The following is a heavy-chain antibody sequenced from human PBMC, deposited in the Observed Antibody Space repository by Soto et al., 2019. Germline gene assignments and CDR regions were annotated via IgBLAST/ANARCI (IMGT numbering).Heavy chain of an antibody. CDR3: ARLQLDTIMALDD. Sequence: QVQLVESGGGVLQPGKSLRLSCVASGFTFNTYGFHWVRQAPGKGLEWVSVIWSDGNNRYYADSVKGRFTISRDSSKNTLYLQMNSRRVEDTAVYYCARLQLDTIMALDDWGQGTLVTVSS. V-gene: IGHV3-33*01. CDR2: IWSDGNNR. CDR1: GFTFNTYG. D-gene: IGHD1-1*01. J-gene: IGHJ4*02.